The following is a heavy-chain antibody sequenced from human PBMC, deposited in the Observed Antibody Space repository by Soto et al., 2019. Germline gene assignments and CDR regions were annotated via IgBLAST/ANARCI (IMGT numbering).Heavy chain of an antibody. V-gene: IGHV1-2*02. J-gene: IGHJ4*02. CDR3: ARDLEFVDTAEVDY. CDR2: INPNSGDT. Sequence: ASVKVSCKASGYTFTGYYVHWVRQAPGQGLEWMGWINPNSGDTYLAQRFQGRVTMNRDTSISTAYMELSRLRSDDTAVYYCARDLEFVDTAEVDYWGQGTLVTVSS. CDR1: GYTFTGYY. D-gene: IGHD5-18*01.